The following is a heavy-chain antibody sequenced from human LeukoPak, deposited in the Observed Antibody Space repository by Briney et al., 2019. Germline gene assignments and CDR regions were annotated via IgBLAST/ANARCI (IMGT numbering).Heavy chain of an antibody. J-gene: IGHJ6*03. D-gene: IGHD2-15*01. CDR2: ISAYNGNT. V-gene: IGHV1-18*01. CDR3: ARQYCSGGSCYERSYYYYYYYMDV. Sequence: ASVKVSCKASGYTFTSYGISWVRQAPGQGLEWMGWISAYNGNTNYAQKLQGRVTMTTDTSTSTAYMELRGLRSDDTAVYYCARQYCSGGSCYERSYYYYYYYMDVWGKGTTVTVSS. CDR1: GYTFTSYG.